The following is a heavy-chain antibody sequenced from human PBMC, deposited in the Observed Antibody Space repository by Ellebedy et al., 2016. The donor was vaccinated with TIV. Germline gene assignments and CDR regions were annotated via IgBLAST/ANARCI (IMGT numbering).Heavy chain of an antibody. Sequence: MPSETLSLTCTVSGGPMSNYHWSWIPQPPGKGLEWTGCSDYSGSTYSNPSLKSRVTISEDTSKSQFSLRLSPVTAADTAGYFCAGYIRGGGGRGSWGQGTLVTVSS. J-gene: IGHJ5*02. V-gene: IGHV4-59*01. CDR2: SDYSGST. CDR3: AGYIRGGGGRGS. D-gene: IGHD3-10*01. CDR1: GGPMSNYH.